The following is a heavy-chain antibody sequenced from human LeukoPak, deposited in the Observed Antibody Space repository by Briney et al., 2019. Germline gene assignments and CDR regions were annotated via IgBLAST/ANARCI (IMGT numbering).Heavy chain of an antibody. J-gene: IGHJ4*02. D-gene: IGHD1-26*01. V-gene: IGHV3-48*01. Sequence: PGGSLRLSCAASGFTFSSYSMNWVRQAPGKGLEWVSYISSSSSTIYYADSVKGRFTISRDNAKNSLYLQMNSLRAEDTAVYYCARVVLVGATRAFDYWGQGTLVTVSS. CDR2: ISSSSSTI. CDR3: ARVVLVGATRAFDY. CDR1: GFTFSSYS.